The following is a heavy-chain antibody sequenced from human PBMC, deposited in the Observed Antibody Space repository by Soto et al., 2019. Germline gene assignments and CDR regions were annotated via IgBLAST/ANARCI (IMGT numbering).Heavy chain of an antibody. J-gene: IGHJ3*02. V-gene: IGHV2-5*01. CDR2: IYWNDDK. CDR1: GFSLSTSGVG. CDR3: AHRGKGDYYDSSGPKTSRGAFDI. Sequence: SGPTLVNPTQTLTLTCTFSGFSLSTSGVGVGWIRQPPGKALEWLALIYWNDDKRYSPSLKSRLTITKDTSKNQVVLTMTNMDPVDTATYYCAHRGKGDYYDSSGPKTSRGAFDIWGQGTMVTVSS. D-gene: IGHD3-22*01.